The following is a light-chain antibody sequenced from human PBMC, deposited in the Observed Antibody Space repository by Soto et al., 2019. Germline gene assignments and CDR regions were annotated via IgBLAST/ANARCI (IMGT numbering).Light chain of an antibody. CDR1: QSVSSNY. CDR3: QQYGSSPPT. J-gene: IGKJ2*01. CDR2: GAS. V-gene: IGKV3-20*01. Sequence: EIVLTQSPGPLSFSPGARATLSCRASQSVSSNYLAGYQQKPGQAPRLLIYGASSRATGSPDRFSGSGSGTDFTLTVSRLEPEDFAVCYCQQYGSSPPTFGQGTKVEIK.